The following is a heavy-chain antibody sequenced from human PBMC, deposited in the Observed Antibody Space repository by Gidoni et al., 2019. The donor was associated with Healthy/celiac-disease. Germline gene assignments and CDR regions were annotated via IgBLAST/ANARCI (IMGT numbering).Heavy chain of an antibody. CDR1: GFTVSSYG. V-gene: IGHV3-7*01. CDR3: ARSPESAFDY. J-gene: IGHJ4*02. Sequence: EVQLVESGGGLVQPGGSLRLSCAASGFTVSSYGMSWVRQAPGKGLEWVANIQQDGSDKYYVDSVKGRFTISRDNAKNSLYLQMNSLRAEDTAVYYCARSPESAFDYWGQGTLVTVSS. CDR2: IQQDGSDK.